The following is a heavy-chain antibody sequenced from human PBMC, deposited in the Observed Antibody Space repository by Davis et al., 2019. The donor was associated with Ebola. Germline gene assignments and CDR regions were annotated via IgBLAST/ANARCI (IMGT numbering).Heavy chain of an antibody. J-gene: IGHJ3*02. CDR1: GGYISSGSYY. D-gene: IGHD2-21*01. CDR2: IFTSGST. Sequence: PSETLSLSCTVSGGYISSGSYYWTWIRQPAGKGLEWIGHIFTSGSTNYNPSLKSRVTISIDTSKNRFSLRLSSVTAADTAVYYCARDLCGGDCYSAEVGAFDIWGRGTMVTVSS. V-gene: IGHV4-61*09. CDR3: ARDLCGGDCYSAEVGAFDI.